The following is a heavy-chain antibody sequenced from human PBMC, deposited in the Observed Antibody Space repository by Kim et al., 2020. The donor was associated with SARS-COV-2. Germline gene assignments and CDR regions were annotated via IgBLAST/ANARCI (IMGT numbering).Heavy chain of an antibody. V-gene: IGHV3-30*04. J-gene: IGHJ5*02. D-gene: IGHD2-2*01. CDR1: GFTFSSYA. CDR2: ISYDGSNK. CDR3: ARERRIVVVPAAMLRWFDP. Sequence: GGSLRLSCAASGFTFSSYAMHWVRQAPGKGLEWVAVISYDGSNKYYADSVKGRFTISRDNSKNTLYLQMNSLRAEDTAVYYCARERRIVVVPAAMLRWFDPWGQGTLVTVSS.